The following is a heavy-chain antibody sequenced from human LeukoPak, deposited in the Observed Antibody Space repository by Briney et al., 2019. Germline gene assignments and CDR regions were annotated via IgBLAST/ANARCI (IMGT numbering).Heavy chain of an antibody. J-gene: IGHJ4*02. D-gene: IGHD2-15*01. V-gene: IGHV3-21*01. CDR1: GFTFSSYS. CDR3: ARDGRGYCSGGSCHQY. Sequence: GGSLRLSCAASGFTFSSYSMNWVRQAPGKGLEWVSSISSSSSYIYYADSVKGRFTISRDNAKNSLYLQMNSLRAEDTAVYYCARDGRGYCSGGSCHQYWGQGTLVTVSS. CDR2: ISSSSSYI.